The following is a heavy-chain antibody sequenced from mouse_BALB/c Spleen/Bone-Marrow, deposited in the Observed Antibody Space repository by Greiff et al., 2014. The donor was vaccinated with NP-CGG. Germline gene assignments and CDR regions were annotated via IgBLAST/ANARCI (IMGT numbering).Heavy chain of an antibody. CDR3: ARVEEGYGNYKGYYYALHY. CDR1: GDSITSGY. Sequence: EVQLQQSGPSLVKPSQTLSLTCSVTGDSITSGYWNWIRKFPGNKLEYMGYISYSGITYYNPSLNSGISIIRDTSKNQYYLQLNSVTTQDTTPYFYARVEEGYGNYKGYYYALHYWGQGTSVTVSS. CDR2: ISYSGIT. J-gene: IGHJ4*01. V-gene: IGHV3-8*02. D-gene: IGHD2-10*02.